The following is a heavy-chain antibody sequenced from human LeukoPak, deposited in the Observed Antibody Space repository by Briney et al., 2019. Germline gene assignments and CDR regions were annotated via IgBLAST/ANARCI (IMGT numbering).Heavy chain of an antibody. Sequence: SGGSLRLSCAASGFTFSNYEMNWVRQAPGKGLEWVSYMSSSGSTIYYADSVKGRFTISRDNAKNSLYLQMNSLRAEDTAVYYCARDWSHGLDYWGQGTLVTVSS. CDR3: ARDWSHGLDY. J-gene: IGHJ4*02. CDR1: GFTFSNYE. CDR2: MSSSGSTI. V-gene: IGHV3-48*03.